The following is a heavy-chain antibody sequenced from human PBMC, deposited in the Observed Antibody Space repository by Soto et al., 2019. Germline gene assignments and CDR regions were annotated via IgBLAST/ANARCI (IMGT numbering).Heavy chain of an antibody. V-gene: IGHV3-11*01. D-gene: IGHD3-9*01. CDR3: ARESFYDILTGHAFDI. CDR2: ISSSGSTI. J-gene: IGHJ3*02. Sequence: GGSLRLSCAASGFTFSDYYMSWIRQAPGKGLEWVSYISSSGSTIYYADSVKGRFTISRDNAKNSLYLQMNSLRAEDTAVYYCARESFYDILTGHAFDIWGQGTMVTVSS. CDR1: GFTFSDYY.